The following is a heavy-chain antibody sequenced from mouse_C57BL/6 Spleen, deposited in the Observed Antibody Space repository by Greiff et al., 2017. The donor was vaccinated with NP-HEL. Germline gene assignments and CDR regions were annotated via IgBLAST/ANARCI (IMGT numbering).Heavy chain of an antibody. V-gene: IGHV1-64*01. D-gene: IGHD2-1*01. CDR3: ARGIGGLYYGNFFAY. CDR1: GYTFTSYW. CDR2: IHPNSGST. Sequence: QVQLQQPGAELVKPGASVKLSCKASGYTFTSYWMHWVKQRPGQGLEWIGMIHPNSGSTNYNEKFKSKATLTVDKSSSTAYMQLSSLTSEDSAVYYCARGIGGLYYGNFFAYWGQGTLVTVSA. J-gene: IGHJ3*01.